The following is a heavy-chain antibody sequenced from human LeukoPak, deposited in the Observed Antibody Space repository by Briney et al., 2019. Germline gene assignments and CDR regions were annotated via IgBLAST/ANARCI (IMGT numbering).Heavy chain of an antibody. CDR3: AKLLRYGDYETDY. J-gene: IGHJ4*02. CDR2: ISYDGSNK. D-gene: IGHD4-17*01. CDR1: GFTFSSYG. V-gene: IGHV3-30*18. Sequence: GGSLRLSCAASGFTFSSYGMHWVRQAPGKGLEWVAVISYDGSNKYYADSVKGRFTISRDNSKNTLYLQMNSLRAEDTAVYYCAKLLRYGDYETDYWGQGTLVIVSS.